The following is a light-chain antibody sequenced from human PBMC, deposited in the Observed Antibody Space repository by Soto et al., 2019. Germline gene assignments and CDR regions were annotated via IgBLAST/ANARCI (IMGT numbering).Light chain of an antibody. CDR2: DAS. J-gene: IGKJ1*01. CDR1: QSITIW. Sequence: DIQMTQSPSTLSASVGDRVTITCRASQSITIWLAWYQQKPGKAPKLLIFDASSLESGVPSRFSGSGSGTEFTLTISSLQPDDFATYYCQQYNSYSRTFGQGTKVEIK. CDR3: QQYNSYSRT. V-gene: IGKV1-5*01.